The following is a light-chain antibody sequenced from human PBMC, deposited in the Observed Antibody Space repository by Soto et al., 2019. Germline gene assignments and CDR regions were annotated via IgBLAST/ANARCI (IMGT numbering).Light chain of an antibody. J-gene: IGKJ4*01. V-gene: IGKV3-20*01. Sequence: EIVLTQSPGTLSLSPGERATLSCRASQSVGSSLSWYQQKPGQAPRLLFYGASNRATAIPDRFSGSGFGTDFTLTITRLEPEDFAVYYCQQYNSWPLTFGGGTKVDIK. CDR3: QQYNSWPLT. CDR2: GAS. CDR1: QSVGSS.